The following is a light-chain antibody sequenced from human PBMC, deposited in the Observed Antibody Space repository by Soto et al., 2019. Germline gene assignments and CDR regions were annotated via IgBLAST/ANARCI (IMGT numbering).Light chain of an antibody. V-gene: IGKV3D-15*01. CDR1: QSVSSN. CDR2: GVY. Sequence: EIVMTQSPTILSVSPGERATLSCRASQSVSSNLAWYRQKPGQAPRLLIYGVYTRAPGIPARFSGRGSGTEFTLTISSLQSEDFAVYYCQQYHSWPPRTFGQGTKLDIK. J-gene: IGKJ1*01. CDR3: QQYHSWPPRT.